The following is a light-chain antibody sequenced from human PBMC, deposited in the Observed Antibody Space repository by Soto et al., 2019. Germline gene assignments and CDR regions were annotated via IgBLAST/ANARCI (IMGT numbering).Light chain of an antibody. J-gene: IGKJ2*01. Sequence: EIVLTQSPGTLSLSPGERATLSCRASQSVSSSYLAWYQQKPGQAPRPLIYGASSRAIGIPDRFSGSGSGTDFTLTITSLQSEDFAVYYCQQHNYWPSFGQGTKLEFK. CDR1: QSVSSSY. V-gene: IGKV3D-20*02. CDR3: QQHNYWPS. CDR2: GAS.